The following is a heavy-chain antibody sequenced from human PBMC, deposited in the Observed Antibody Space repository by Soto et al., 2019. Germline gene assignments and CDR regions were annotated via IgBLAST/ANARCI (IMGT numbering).Heavy chain of an antibody. Sequence: GGSLRLSCAASGFTFSGSAMHWVRQASGKGLEWVGRIRSEANSYATAYAASVKGRFTISRDDSKNTAYLQMNSLKSEDTAVYYCARSTAMGDSDYWGQGTLVTVSS. D-gene: IGHD5-18*01. V-gene: IGHV3-73*01. CDR3: ARSTAMGDSDY. CDR1: GFTFSGSA. CDR2: IRSEANSYAT. J-gene: IGHJ4*02.